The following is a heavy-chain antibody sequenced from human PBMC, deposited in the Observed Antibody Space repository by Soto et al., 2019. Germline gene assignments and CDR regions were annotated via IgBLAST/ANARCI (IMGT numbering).Heavy chain of an antibody. J-gene: IGHJ6*02. CDR1: GSTFSNYI. D-gene: IGHD2-15*01. Sequence: QLQLVESGGGVVQPGRSLRLSCAASGSTFSNYIMHWVRQAPGKGLEWVAFISYDGSNKDYADSVEGRFTISRDNSKSTLYLQLSSRRPEDTAVYYCAGGDNYYALGVWGQGTTVTVSS. CDR3: AGGDNYYALGV. CDR2: ISYDGSNK. V-gene: IGHV3-30-3*01.